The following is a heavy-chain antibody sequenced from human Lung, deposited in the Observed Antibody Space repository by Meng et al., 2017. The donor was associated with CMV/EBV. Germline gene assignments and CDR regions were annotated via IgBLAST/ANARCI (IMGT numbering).Heavy chain of an antibody. CDR3: LLRAHYYDAMDV. V-gene: IGHV3-7*01. CDR2: IKGDGSET. Sequence: ESXKISCTASGFIFSNYWMTWVRQAPGKGLEWLANIKGDGSETYYVDSVRGRFTISRDNAKKSLYLQMNSLRAEDTGVYYCLLRAHYYDAMDVWGQGTTVTVSS. D-gene: IGHD4-17*01. CDR1: GFIFSNYW. J-gene: IGHJ6*02.